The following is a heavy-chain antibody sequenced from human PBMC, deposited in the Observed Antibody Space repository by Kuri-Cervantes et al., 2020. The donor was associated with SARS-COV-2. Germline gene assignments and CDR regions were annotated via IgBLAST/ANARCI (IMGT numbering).Heavy chain of an antibody. V-gene: IGHV3-30-3*01. CDR1: GFPFSSYA. CDR3: ATIAIVVVYNNWFDP. D-gene: IGHD2-2*01. Sequence: GGSLRLSCAASGFPFSSYAMHWVRQAPGKGLEWVAVISYDGSNKYYADSVKGRITTSRDNSKNTLYLQMNSLRAEATAVYYCATIAIVVVYNNWFDPWGQGTLVTVSS. J-gene: IGHJ5*02. CDR2: ISYDGSNK.